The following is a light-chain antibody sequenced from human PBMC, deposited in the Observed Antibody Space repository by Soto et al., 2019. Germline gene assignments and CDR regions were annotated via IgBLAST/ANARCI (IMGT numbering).Light chain of an antibody. Sequence: EIVLTQSPGTLSLSPLERSTLSCVASQSVSSSYLAWYQQKPGQAPRLLIYGASTRATGIPARFSGSGSGTEFTLTISRLEPEDFAVYYCQQYVNSRTFGQGTKVDIK. CDR1: QSVSSSY. J-gene: IGKJ1*01. V-gene: IGKV3-20*01. CDR3: QQYVNSRT. CDR2: GAS.